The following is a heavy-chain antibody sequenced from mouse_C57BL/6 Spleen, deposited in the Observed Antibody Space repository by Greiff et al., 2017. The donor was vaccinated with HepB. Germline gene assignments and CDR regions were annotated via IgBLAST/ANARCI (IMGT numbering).Heavy chain of an antibody. D-gene: IGHD2-4*01. CDR1: GYAFSSYW. J-gene: IGHJ3*01. CDR2: IYPGDGDT. V-gene: IGHV1-80*01. CDR3: ARSGIPVYDYDEWFAY. Sequence: QVQLQQSGAELVKPGASVKISCKASGYAFSSYWMNWVKQRPGKGLEWIGQIYPGDGDTNYNGKFKGKATLTADKSSSTAYMQLSSLTSEDSAVYFCARSGIPVYDYDEWFAYWGQGTLVTVSA.